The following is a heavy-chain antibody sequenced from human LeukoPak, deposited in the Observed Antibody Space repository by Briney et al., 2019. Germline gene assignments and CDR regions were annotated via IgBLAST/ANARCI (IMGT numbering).Heavy chain of an antibody. Sequence: SETRSLTCTVSGGSISSYYWSWIRQPPGKGLEWIEYIYYSGSTKYNPSLKSRVTISVDTSKNQFSLKLSSVTAADTAVYYCARGSWELRVGFDYWGQGTLVTVSS. V-gene: IGHV4-59*01. CDR3: ARGSWELRVGFDY. D-gene: IGHD1-26*01. CDR1: GGSISSYY. CDR2: IYYSGST. J-gene: IGHJ4*02.